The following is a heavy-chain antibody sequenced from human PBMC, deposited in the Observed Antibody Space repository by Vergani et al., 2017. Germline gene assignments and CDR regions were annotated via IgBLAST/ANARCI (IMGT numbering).Heavy chain of an antibody. CDR3: ARGPRNYYDSSAYYMDV. J-gene: IGHJ6*03. D-gene: IGHD3-22*01. Sequence: QLQLQESGPGLVKPSETLSLTCTVSGGSISSSSYYWGWIRQPPGKGLEWIGSIYYSGSTYYNPSLKSRVTISVATSKNQFSLKLSSVTAADTAVYYCARGPRNYYDSSAYYMDVWGKGTTVTVSS. CDR1: GGSISSSSYY. CDR2: IYYSGST. V-gene: IGHV4-39*07.